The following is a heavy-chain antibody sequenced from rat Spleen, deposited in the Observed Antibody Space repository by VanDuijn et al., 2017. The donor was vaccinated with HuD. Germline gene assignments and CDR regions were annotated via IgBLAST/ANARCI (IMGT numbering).Heavy chain of an antibody. CDR3: ARDDY. CDR1: GFSLTSYT. J-gene: IGHJ2*01. CDR2: ISSGGST. Sequence: QVQLKESGPGLVQPSQTLSLTCTVSGFSLTSYTVSWVRQPPGKGLEWIAAISSGGSTYYNSALKSRLSISRDTSKSQVFLKMNSLQTEDTATYYGARDDYWGQGVMVTVSS. V-gene: IGHV2-6*01.